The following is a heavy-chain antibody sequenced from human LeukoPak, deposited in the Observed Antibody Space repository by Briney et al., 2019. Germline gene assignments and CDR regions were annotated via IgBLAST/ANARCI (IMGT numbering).Heavy chain of an antibody. D-gene: IGHD1-26*01. Sequence: ASVKVSCKASGYTFTTYYLHLVRQAPGQGLEWMGIVNPSGGSTPYAQNFQGRVTMTRDTSTNTVYMELSSLRSEDTAVYYCARAVGATSQFDYWGQGTLVTVSS. CDR3: ARAVGATSQFDY. J-gene: IGHJ4*02. CDR2: VNPSGGST. CDR1: GYTFTTYY. V-gene: IGHV1-46*01.